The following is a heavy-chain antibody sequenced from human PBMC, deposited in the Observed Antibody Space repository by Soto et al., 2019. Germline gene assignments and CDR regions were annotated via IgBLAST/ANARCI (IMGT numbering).Heavy chain of an antibody. CDR1: GYTFTSYG. D-gene: IGHD6-6*01. CDR3: ARGSSIAARMSPYYYGMDV. J-gene: IGHJ6*02. Sequence: ASVKVSCKASGYTFTSYGISWVRQAPGQGLEWMGWISAYNGNTNYAQKFQGRVTMTRDTSTGTAYMELSSLRSEDTAVYYCARGSSIAARMSPYYYGMDVWGQGTTVTVSS. CDR2: ISAYNGNT. V-gene: IGHV1-18*01.